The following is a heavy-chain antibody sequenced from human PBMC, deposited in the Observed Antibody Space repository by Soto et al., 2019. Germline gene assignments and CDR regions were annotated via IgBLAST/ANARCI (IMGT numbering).Heavy chain of an antibody. CDR3: VRDNTWSFDY. CDR1: GFIFSSHW. J-gene: IGHJ4*02. Sequence: PGASLRLSCAASGFIFSSHWMHWVRQAPGNGLVGVSRIGPEVSNIWEADSVQGRFTISRDNARNRLYLKTNSLRDEATAIYYCVRDNTWSFDYWGKGILVTVSS. D-gene: IGHD2-8*02. V-gene: IGHV3-74*01. CDR2: IGPEVSNI.